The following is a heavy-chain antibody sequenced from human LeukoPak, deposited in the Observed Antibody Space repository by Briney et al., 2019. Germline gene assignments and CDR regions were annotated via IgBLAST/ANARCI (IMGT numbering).Heavy chain of an antibody. V-gene: IGHV3-23*01. D-gene: IGHD3-22*01. CDR2: ISGSGDST. J-gene: IGHJ4*02. CDR3: AIGSSGDSWVY. CDR1: GFTFSNYA. Sequence: GGSLRLSCAASGFTFSNYAMSWVRQAPGKGLEWVSAISGSGDSTYYADSVKGRFTISRDNSKNTLYLQLNSRRADDTAVYYCAIGSSGDSWVYWGQGTLVTVSS.